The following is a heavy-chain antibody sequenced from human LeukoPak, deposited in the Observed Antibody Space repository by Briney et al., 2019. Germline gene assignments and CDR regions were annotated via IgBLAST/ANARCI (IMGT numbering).Heavy chain of an antibody. J-gene: IGHJ4*02. D-gene: IGHD6-6*01. Sequence: GGSLRLSCATSGFSFSTAWMSWVRQAPGEGLEWVGRLISKNNGGAADYGAPVKGRFTISRDDSRNTLFLQMNGLETEDTAMYYCTTYMAARPDNFGYWGQGTLVTVSS. CDR2: LISKNNGGAA. CDR1: GFSFSTAW. V-gene: IGHV3-15*01. CDR3: TTYMAARPDNFGY.